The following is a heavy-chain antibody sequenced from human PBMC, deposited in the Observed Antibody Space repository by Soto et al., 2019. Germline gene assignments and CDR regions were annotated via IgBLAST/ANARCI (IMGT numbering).Heavy chain of an antibody. CDR1: GGTFSSYA. D-gene: IGHD3-16*02. J-gene: IGHJ4*02. V-gene: IGHV1-69*13. CDR2: IIPIFGTA. Sequence: GASVKVSCKASGGTFSSYAISWVRQAPGQGLEWMGGIIPIFGTANYAQKFQGRVTITADESTSTAYMELSSLRSEDTAVYYCASRYKQGAGLICDYWAQGTLVTVSS. CDR3: ASRYKQGAGLICDY.